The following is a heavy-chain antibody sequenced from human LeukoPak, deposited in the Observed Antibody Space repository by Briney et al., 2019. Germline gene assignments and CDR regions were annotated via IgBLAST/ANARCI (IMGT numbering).Heavy chain of an antibody. CDR2: IIPIFGTA. CDR1: GGTFSSYA. D-gene: IGHD4-17*01. V-gene: IGHV1-69*06. J-gene: IGHJ3*02. Sequence: SVKVSCKASGGTFSSYAISWARQAPGQGLEWMGGIIPIFGTANYAQKFQGRVTITADKSTSTAYMELSSLRSEDTAVYYCAREGMTTVTTGELLGIWGQGTMVTVSS. CDR3: AREGMTTVTTGELLGI.